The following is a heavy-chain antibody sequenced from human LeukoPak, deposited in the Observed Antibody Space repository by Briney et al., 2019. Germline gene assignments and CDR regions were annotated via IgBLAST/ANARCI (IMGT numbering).Heavy chain of an antibody. J-gene: IGHJ3*02. CDR2: INPNSGGT. D-gene: IGHD3-10*01. V-gene: IGHV1-2*02. CDR1: GYTFTGYY. CDR3: ARDREEEELLWFGETGDAFAI. Sequence: GASVKVSCKASGYTFTGYYMHWVRQAPGQGLEWMGWINPNSGGTNYAQKFRGRVTMTRDTSISTAYMELSRLRSDDTAVYYSARDREEEELLWFGETGDAFAIWGQGTMVTVSS.